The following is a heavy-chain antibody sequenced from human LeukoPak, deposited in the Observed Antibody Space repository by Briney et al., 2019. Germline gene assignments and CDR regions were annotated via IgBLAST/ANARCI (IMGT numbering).Heavy chain of an antibody. V-gene: IGHV4-39*07. CDR1: GGSISSSSYY. D-gene: IGHD3-22*01. CDR2: IYYSGST. Sequence: SETLSLTRTVSGGSISSSSYYWGWIRQPPGKGLEWIGSIYYSGSTYYNPSLKSRVTISVDTSKNQFSLKLSSVTAADTAVYYCARIRDSSGYYLGAFDIWGQGTTVTVSS. J-gene: IGHJ3*02. CDR3: ARIRDSSGYYLGAFDI.